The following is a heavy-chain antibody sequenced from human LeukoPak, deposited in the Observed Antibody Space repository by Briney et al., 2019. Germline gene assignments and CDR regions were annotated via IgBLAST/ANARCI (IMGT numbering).Heavy chain of an antibody. J-gene: IGHJ4*02. CDR2: ISTSSGST. Sequence: GGSLRLSCTASGFTFSSYNMNWVRQAPGKGLEWVSSISTSSGSTYYAEKVKGRFTMPRDTSTSTVYMEMSSLRSEDTAVYYCARDQASETFAYWGQGTLVTVSS. V-gene: IGHV3-21*04. CDR1: GFTFSSYN. CDR3: ARDQASETFAY.